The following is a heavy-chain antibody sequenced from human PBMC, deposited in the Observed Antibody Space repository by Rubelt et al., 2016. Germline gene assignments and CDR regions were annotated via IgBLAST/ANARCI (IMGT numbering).Heavy chain of an antibody. CDR1: GGAISSSSW. Sequence: QVQLQESGPGLVKPSGTLSLTCAVSGGAISSSSWWSWVRQPPGKGLEWIGEIYHSGSSIYNPSLKSRVTISVDQSKNQFSLEQSSGRAADTAVYYCARREDGSGSDGFWGQGTLVTVSS. V-gene: IGHV4-4*02. CDR2: IYHSGSS. J-gene: IGHJ4*02. D-gene: IGHD3-10*01. CDR3: ARREDGSGSDGF.